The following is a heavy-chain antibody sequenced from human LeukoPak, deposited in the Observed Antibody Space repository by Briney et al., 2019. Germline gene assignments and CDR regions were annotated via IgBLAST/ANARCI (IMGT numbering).Heavy chain of an antibody. D-gene: IGHD5-24*01. V-gene: IGHV3-7*04. Sequence: GGSLRLSCVASGFPFSSYWMTWVRQAPGKGLEWVANIKQDGSKKSYVDSVKGRFTISRDNAKNSLYLQKNSLRAEDTAIYYCTRVGYIDEGIDYWGQGTLVTVSS. CDR3: TRVGYIDEGIDY. CDR2: IKQDGSKK. J-gene: IGHJ4*02. CDR1: GFPFSSYW.